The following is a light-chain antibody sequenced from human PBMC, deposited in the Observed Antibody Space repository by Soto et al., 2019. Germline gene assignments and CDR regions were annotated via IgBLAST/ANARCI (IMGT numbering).Light chain of an antibody. CDR1: QSVSTN. CDR3: QQYDYWYT. Sequence: EIVMTQSPATLSVSPGERATLSCRASQSVSTNLGWYQQRPGQAPRLLIYGASTRAPGIPARFSGSRSGTEFTLTISRLQSEDFALYFCQQYDYWYTCGQGTKLESK. J-gene: IGKJ2*01. CDR2: GAS. V-gene: IGKV3-15*01.